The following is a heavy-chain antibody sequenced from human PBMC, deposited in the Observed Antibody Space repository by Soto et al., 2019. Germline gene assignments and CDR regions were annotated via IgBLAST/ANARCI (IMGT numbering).Heavy chain of an antibody. V-gene: IGHV4-34*01. Sequence: SETLSLTCAVYGGSFSGYYWSWIRQPPGKGLEWIGEINHSGSTNYNPSLKSRVTISVDTSKNQFSLKLSSVTAADTAVYYCARGRSPDQYCSSTSCYYVGSGVLGVDVWGKGTTVTVSS. D-gene: IGHD2-2*01. CDR1: GGSFSGYY. J-gene: IGHJ6*04. CDR2: INHSGST. CDR3: ARGRSPDQYCSSTSCYYVGSGVLGVDV.